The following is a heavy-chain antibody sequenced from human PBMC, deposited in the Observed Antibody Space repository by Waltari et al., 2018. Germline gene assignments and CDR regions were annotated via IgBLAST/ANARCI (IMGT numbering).Heavy chain of an antibody. D-gene: IGHD4-17*01. CDR3: ARVPSNYGDHVLFDY. J-gene: IGHJ4*02. CDR1: GYSISSGYY. Sequence: QVQLQESGPGLVRPSETLSLTCTVSGYSISSGYYWGWIRQPPGKGLDWIGTIYHRGTTHCGPSIKGRVTMSVDTSKNQFSLKLSSVTAADTAVYYCARVPSNYGDHVLFDYWGQGTLVTVSS. V-gene: IGHV4-38-2*02. CDR2: IYHRGTT.